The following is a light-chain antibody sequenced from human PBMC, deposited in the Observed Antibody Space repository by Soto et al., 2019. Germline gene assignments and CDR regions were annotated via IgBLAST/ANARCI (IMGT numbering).Light chain of an antibody. V-gene: IGLV2-14*01. J-gene: IGLJ1*01. CDR3: SSSSSSSTLII. Sequence: QSVLAQPASVSGSPGQSITISCTGTSSDVGNYIYVSWYQQYPGKAPKLMIYEVTSRPSGVSNRFSGSKSGNTASLTISGLQAEDEADYYCSSSSSSSTLIIFGTGTKV. CDR1: SSDVGNYIY. CDR2: EVT.